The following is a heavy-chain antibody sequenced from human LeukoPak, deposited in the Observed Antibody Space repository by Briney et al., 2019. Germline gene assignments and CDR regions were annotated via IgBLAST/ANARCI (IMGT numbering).Heavy chain of an antibody. CDR1: GYTFTGYY. CDR3: AQSGVAARTFDY. J-gene: IGHJ4*02. CDR2: ISPNSGGT. V-gene: IGHV1-2*02. Sequence: ASVKVSCKASGYTFTGYYMHWVRQAPGQGLEWMGWISPNSGGTNYAQKFQGRVTMTRDTSISTAYMELSRLRSDDTAVYYCAQSGVAARTFDYWGQGTLVTVSS. D-gene: IGHD6-13*01.